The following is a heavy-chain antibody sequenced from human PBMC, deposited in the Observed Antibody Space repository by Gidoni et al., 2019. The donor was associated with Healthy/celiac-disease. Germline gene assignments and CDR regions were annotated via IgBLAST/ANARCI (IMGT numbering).Heavy chain of an antibody. J-gene: IGHJ5*02. V-gene: IGHV1-69-2*01. CDR2: VDPEDGET. Sequence: EVQLVQSGAEVKKPGATVKISCKVSGYTFTDYYMHWVQQAPGKGLEWMGLVDPEDGETIYAEKFQGRGTITADTSTDTAYMELSSLRSEDTAVYYCATGVYCSSTSCYTGNWFDPWGQGTLVTVSS. D-gene: IGHD2-2*02. CDR1: GYTFTDYY. CDR3: ATGVYCSSTSCYTGNWFDP.